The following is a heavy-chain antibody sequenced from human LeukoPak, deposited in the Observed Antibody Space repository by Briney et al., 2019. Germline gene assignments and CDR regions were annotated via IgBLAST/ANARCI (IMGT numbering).Heavy chain of an antibody. CDR3: AKDYTAMVRGPDY. Sequence: GRSLRLPCAASGFTFDDYAMHWVRQAPGKGLEWVSGISWNSGSIGYADSVKGRFTISRDNAKNSLYLQMNSLRAENTALYYCAKDYTAMVRGPDYWGQGTLVTVSS. D-gene: IGHD5-18*01. J-gene: IGHJ4*02. V-gene: IGHV3-9*01. CDR1: GFTFDDYA. CDR2: ISWNSGSI.